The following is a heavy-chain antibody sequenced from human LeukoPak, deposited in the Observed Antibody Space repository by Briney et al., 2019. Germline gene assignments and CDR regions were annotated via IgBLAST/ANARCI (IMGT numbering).Heavy chain of an antibody. J-gene: IGHJ4*02. CDR3: ARDRDLLLFDY. CDR1: GFTFSSYA. Sequence: AGRSLRLSCAGSGFTFSSYAMHWVRQAPGKGLEWVAVISYDGSNKYYADSVKGRFTISRDNSKNTLYLQMNSLRAEDTAVYYCARDRDLLLFDYWGQGTLVTVSS. CDR2: ISYDGSNK. D-gene: IGHD2/OR15-2a*01. V-gene: IGHV3-30*04.